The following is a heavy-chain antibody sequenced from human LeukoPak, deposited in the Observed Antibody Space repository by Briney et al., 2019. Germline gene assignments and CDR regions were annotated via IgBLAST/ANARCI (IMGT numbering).Heavy chain of an antibody. J-gene: IGHJ4*02. Sequence: GGSLRLSCAASGFTFTTYWMTWVRQAPGKGLQWVANINENGSEKNYLNSVKGRFTISRDNVKNSLYLQMNSRTAEDTAVYYCATYRRSSLTKQDYRGQGTLVTVSS. V-gene: IGHV3-7*01. CDR3: ATYRRSSLTKQDY. CDR2: INENGSEK. CDR1: GFTFTTYW. D-gene: IGHD4-11*01.